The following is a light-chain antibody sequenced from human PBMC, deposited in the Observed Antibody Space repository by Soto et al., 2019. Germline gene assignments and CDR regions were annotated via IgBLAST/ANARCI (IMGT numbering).Light chain of an antibody. CDR1: NSNIGSNT. Sequence: QLVLTQAPSASGTPGQRVTISCSGSNSNIGSNTVSWYQQVPGTAPKVLIYNNDQRPSGVPDRLSGSKSGTSASLAIGGLQSEDEADYYCAAWDGSLNGWVFGGGTKLTVL. J-gene: IGLJ3*02. V-gene: IGLV1-44*01. CDR3: AAWDGSLNGWV. CDR2: NND.